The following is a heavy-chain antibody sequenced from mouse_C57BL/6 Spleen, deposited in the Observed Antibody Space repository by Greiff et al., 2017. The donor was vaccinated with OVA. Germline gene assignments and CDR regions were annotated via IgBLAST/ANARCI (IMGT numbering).Heavy chain of an antibody. Sequence: EVKLMESGPGLVKPSQSLSLTCSVPGYSITSGYYWNWIRQFPGNKLEWMGYISYDGSNNYNPSLKNRISITRDTSKNQFFLKLNSVTTEDTATYYCAMGGYDEFAYWGQGTLVTVSA. CDR1: GYSITSGYY. V-gene: IGHV3-6*01. CDR3: AMGGYDEFAY. D-gene: IGHD2-2*01. CDR2: ISYDGSN. J-gene: IGHJ3*01.